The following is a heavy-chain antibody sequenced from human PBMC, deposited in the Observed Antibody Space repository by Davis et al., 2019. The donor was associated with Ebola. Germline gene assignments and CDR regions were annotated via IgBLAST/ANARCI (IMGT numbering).Heavy chain of an antibody. CDR1: GYTFTGYD. CDR3: ASNKYCTNGVCYTRAYGMDV. Sequence: ASVKVSCKASGYTFTGYDINWVPQATGQGLEWMGWMNPNSGNPGYAQKFQGRVTMTEDTSTDTAYMELSSLRSEYTAVYYCASNKYCTNGVCYTRAYGMDVWGKGTTVTVSS. CDR2: MNPNSGNP. V-gene: IGHV1-8*01. J-gene: IGHJ6*04. D-gene: IGHD2-8*01.